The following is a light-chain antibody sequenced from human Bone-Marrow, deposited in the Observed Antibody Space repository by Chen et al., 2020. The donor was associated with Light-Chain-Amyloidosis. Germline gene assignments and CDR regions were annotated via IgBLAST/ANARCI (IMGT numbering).Light chain of an antibody. CDR3: QVWDRGSDHPV. CDR2: DDS. J-gene: IGLJ3*02. Sequence: SYVLTQPSSVSVAPGQTATIARGGNNIGSTSVHWYQQTPGQGPLLLVYDDSDRPAGIPERLSGSDSGNTATLTIRRVEARDEADYYCQVWDRGSDHPVFGGGTKLTVL. V-gene: IGLV3-21*02. CDR1: NIGSTS.